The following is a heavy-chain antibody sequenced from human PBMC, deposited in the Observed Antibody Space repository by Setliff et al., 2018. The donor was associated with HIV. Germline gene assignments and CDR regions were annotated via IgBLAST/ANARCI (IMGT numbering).Heavy chain of an antibody. CDR2: IYYSGTT. CDR1: GDSVSSASCY. J-gene: IGHJ6*03. CDR3: ASEAWTSYRSSSGYYYYYMDV. V-gene: IGHV4-61*01. D-gene: IGHD6-6*01. Sequence: SETLSLTCTVSGDSVSSASCYWSWIRQPPGKGLEWIGYIYYSGTTKYNPSLKSRVTISVDTSKNQFSLKLSSVTAADTAVYYCASEAWTSYRSSSGYYYYYMDVWGKGTTVTVS.